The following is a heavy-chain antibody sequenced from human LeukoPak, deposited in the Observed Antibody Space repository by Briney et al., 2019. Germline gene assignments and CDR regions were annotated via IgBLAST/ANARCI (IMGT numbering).Heavy chain of an antibody. CDR1: GYTFTSYG. J-gene: IGHJ3*02. CDR2: ISAYNGNT. CDR3: ARFRGSHLARNAFDI. V-gene: IGHV1-18*01. Sequence: ASVKVSCKASGYTFTSYGISWVRQAPGQGLEWMGWISAYNGNTNYAQKLQGRVTMTTDTSTSTAYMEPRSLRSDDTALYYCARFRGSHLARNAFDIWGQGTMVTVSS. D-gene: IGHD3-10*01.